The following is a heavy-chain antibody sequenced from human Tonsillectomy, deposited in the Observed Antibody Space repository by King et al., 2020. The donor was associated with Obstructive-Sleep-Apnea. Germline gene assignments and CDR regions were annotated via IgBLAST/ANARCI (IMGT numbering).Heavy chain of an antibody. Sequence: VTLKESGPALVKPTQTLTLTCTFSGFSLSTSGMCVTWIRQPPGKALEWLARIDWDGDKYYSTSLKTRLTISKDTSKNQVVLTMINTDPLDTATYYCARIYSRVNSGNYFGLDYWGQGTLVTVSS. CDR1: GFSLSTSGMC. CDR3: ARIYSRVNSGNYFGLDY. V-gene: IGHV2-70*11. J-gene: IGHJ4*02. CDR2: IDWDGDK. D-gene: IGHD1-26*01.